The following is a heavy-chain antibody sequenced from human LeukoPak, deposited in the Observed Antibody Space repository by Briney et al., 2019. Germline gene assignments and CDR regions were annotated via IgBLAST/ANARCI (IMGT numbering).Heavy chain of an antibody. D-gene: IGHD1-1*01. CDR1: GYTFTGYY. Sequence: ASVKVSCKASGYTFTGYYMHWVRQAPGQGLEWMGWINPNSGGTNYAQKFQGRVTMTRDTSISTAYMELSRLRSDGTAVYYCAREIESANWNDVHFDYWGQGTLVTVSS. CDR2: INPNSGGT. J-gene: IGHJ4*02. CDR3: AREIESANWNDVHFDY. V-gene: IGHV1-2*02.